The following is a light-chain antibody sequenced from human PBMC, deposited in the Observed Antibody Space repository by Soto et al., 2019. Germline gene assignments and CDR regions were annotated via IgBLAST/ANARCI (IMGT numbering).Light chain of an antibody. Sequence: DIQMTQSPSSLSASVEDRVIVTCRASQSISNHLNWYQQKPGKAPKLLIFAASSLQSGVPSRFSGSRSGPDFTLTISRLEPEDFAVYYCQQYGSSLWTFGQGTKVDIK. CDR2: AAS. J-gene: IGKJ1*01. CDR1: QSISNH. V-gene: IGKV1-39*01. CDR3: QQYGSSLWT.